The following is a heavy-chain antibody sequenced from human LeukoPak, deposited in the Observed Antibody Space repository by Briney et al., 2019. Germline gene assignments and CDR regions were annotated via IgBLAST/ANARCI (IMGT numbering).Heavy chain of an antibody. CDR2: IYSGGST. Sequence: GSLRLSCAASGFTVSSNYMSWVRQAPGKGLEWVSVIYSGGSTYYADSVKGRFTISRDNSKNTLYLQMNSLRAEGTAVYYCAKDHDFWSGALDYWGQGTLVTVSS. D-gene: IGHD3-3*01. J-gene: IGHJ4*02. CDR1: GFTVSSNY. CDR3: AKDHDFWSGALDY. V-gene: IGHV3-53*01.